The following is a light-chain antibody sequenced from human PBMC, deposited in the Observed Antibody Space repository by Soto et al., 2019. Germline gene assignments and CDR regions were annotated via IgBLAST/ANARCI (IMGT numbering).Light chain of an antibody. J-gene: IGKJ3*01. CDR3: QQLFDSPLT. Sequence: QLSLSPPSLSAPVGVRVTISCRASQSISTWLDWYQQKPGKAPKLLIYAASTLESGVPSRFSATVSGTEFSLTITSLQPEDFATYYCQQLFDSPLTFGQGTRVDIK. V-gene: IGKV1-9*01. CDR1: QSISTW. CDR2: AAS.